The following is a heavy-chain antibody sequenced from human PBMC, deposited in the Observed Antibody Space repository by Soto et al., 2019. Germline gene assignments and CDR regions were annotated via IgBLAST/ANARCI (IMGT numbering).Heavy chain of an antibody. D-gene: IGHD3-3*01. CDR1: GFIVSSNQ. V-gene: IGHV3-53*01. J-gene: IGHJ4*02. CDR3: ARGPSDHKLRLVEWPYGDY. Sequence: LRLSCVASGFIVSSNQMIWVRQAPGKVLEWVSVIYSGHTTYYADSVEGRFTISRDDSKNTLYLQMNSLRVEDTAVYYCARGPSDHKLRLVEWPYGDYWGQGALVTVSS. CDR2: IYSGHTT.